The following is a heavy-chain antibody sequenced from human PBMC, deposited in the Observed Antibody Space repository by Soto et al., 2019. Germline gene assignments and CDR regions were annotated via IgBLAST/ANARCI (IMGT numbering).Heavy chain of an antibody. CDR3: ANLPSIVVVIAL. Sequence: GGSLRLSCAASGFTFSSYGMHWVRQAPGKGLEWVAVISYDGSNKYYADSVKGRFTISRDNSKNTLYLQMNSLRAEDTAVYYCANLPSIVVVIALWGQGTLVTVSS. D-gene: IGHD2-21*01. J-gene: IGHJ4*02. V-gene: IGHV3-30*18. CDR1: GFTFSSYG. CDR2: ISYDGSNK.